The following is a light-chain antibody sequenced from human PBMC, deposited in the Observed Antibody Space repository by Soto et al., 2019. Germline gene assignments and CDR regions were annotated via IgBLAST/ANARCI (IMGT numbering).Light chain of an antibody. CDR3: SSYTSSSNYV. CDR2: EVS. V-gene: IGLV2-14*01. J-gene: IGLJ1*01. CDR1: SSDVGGYNY. Sequence: QSVLTQPASVSGSPGQSITISCTGTSSDVGGYNYVSWYQQHPGKAPKLMIYEVSNRPSGVSNRFSGSKSGNTAALTISGRQAEDEADYYCSSYTSSSNYVCGTGTKLTVL.